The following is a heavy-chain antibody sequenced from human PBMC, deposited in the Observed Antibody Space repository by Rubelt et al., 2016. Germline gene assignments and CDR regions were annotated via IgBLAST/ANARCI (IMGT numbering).Heavy chain of an antibody. CDR3: ARDDSNSRVVDFDY. CDR1: TFSSYW. J-gene: IGHJ4*02. CDR2: INSDGSNT. V-gene: IGHV3-74*01. D-gene: IGHD6-13*01. Sequence: TFSSYWMHWVRQAPGKGLVWVSRINSDGSNTNYAGSVKGRFTISRDNAENTLYLQMNSLRAEDTAIYYCARDDSNSRVVDFDYWGQGTLVTVSS.